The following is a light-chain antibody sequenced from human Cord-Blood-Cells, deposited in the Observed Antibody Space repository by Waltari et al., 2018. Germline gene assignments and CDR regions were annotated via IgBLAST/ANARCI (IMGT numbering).Light chain of an antibody. CDR1: KLGDKY. J-gene: IGLJ2*01. V-gene: IGLV3-1*01. CDR3: QAWDSSTAVV. CDR2: QDS. Sequence: SYELTQPPSVSVSPGQTASITCSGDKLGDKYAFWYQQKPGQSPVLVIYQDSKRPSGIPERFSGPNTGKTATLTISGTQAMDEADYYCQAWDSSTAVVFGGRTKLTVL.